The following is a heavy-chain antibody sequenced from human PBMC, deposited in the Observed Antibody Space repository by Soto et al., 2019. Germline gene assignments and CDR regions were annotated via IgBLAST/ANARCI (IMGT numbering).Heavy chain of an antibody. D-gene: IGHD4-17*01. CDR1: GITFSSYG. V-gene: IGHV3-30*18. Sequence: QHGGSLRLSCAASGITFSSYGMHWVRQAPGKGLEWVAVISYDGSNKYYADSVKGRFTISRDNSKNTLYLQMNSLRAEDTAVYYCAKDSTDYGDYVLFSYYYYGMDVWGQGTTVTVSS. J-gene: IGHJ6*02. CDR3: AKDSTDYGDYVLFSYYYYGMDV. CDR2: ISYDGSNK.